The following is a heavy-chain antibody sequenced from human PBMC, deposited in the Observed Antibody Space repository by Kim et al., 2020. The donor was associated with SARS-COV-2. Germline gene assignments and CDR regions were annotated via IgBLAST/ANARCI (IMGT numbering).Heavy chain of an antibody. J-gene: IGHJ6*02. CDR2: NDSGGSK. Sequence: NDSGGSKTYADSRTGRYTISRDNAKNTLYLQMNSLRAEDTAVYYCARESVRWGQGTTVTVSS. D-gene: IGHD3-3*01. V-gene: IGHV3-66*01. CDR3: ARESVR.